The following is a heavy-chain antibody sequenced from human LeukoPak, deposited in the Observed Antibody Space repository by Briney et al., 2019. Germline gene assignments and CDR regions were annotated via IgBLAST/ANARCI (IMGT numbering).Heavy chain of an antibody. J-gene: IGHJ3*02. D-gene: IGHD2-2*02. Sequence: GESLKISCKGSGYSFTSYWIGWVRQMPGKGLEWIGIIYPGDSDTRYSPSFQGQVTISADKSISTAYLQWSSLKASDTAMYYCARHYCSSTSCCTLDAFDIWGQGTMVTVSS. CDR1: GYSFTSYW. CDR3: ARHYCSSTSCCTLDAFDI. V-gene: IGHV5-51*01. CDR2: IYPGDSDT.